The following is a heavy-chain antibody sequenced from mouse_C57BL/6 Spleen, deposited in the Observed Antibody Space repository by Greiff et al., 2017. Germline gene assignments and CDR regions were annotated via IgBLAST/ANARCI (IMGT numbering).Heavy chain of an antibody. CDR3: ARENYDYDGYFDV. Sequence: EVKVEESGPGLVKPSQSLSLTCSVTGYSITSGYYWNWIRQFPGNKLEWMGYISYDGSNNYNPSLKNRISITRDTSKNQFFLKLNSVTTEDTATYDCARENYDYDGYFDVWGTGTTVTVSS. J-gene: IGHJ1*03. D-gene: IGHD2-4*01. V-gene: IGHV3-6*01. CDR1: GYSITSGYY. CDR2: ISYDGSN.